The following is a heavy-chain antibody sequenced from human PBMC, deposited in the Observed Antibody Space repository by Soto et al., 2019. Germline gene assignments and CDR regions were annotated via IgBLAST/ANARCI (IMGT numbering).Heavy chain of an antibody. CDR1: GYSFTSYW. J-gene: IGHJ6*02. CDR3: ARLDPLPGIVGATLSYYYYGMDV. D-gene: IGHD1-26*01. CDR2: IDPSDSYT. Sequence: PGESLKISCQGSGYSFTSYWIHWVRQMPGKGLEWMGRIDPSDSYTNYSPSFQGHVTISADKSISTAYLQWSSLKASDTAMYYCARLDPLPGIVGATLSYYYYGMDVWGQGTTVTVSS. V-gene: IGHV5-10-1*01.